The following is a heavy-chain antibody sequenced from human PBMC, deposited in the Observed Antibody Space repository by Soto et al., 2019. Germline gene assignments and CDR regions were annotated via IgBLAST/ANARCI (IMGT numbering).Heavy chain of an antibody. D-gene: IGHD2-21*02. Sequence: QVQLQESGPGLVKPSQTLSLTCTVSGGSISSGGYYWSWIRQHPGKGLEWIGYIYYSGSTYYNPSLKRRVTISVDTSKNQFSLKLSSVTAADTAVYYCASNDITGGYCGGDCYSIDFQHWGQGTLVTVSS. CDR3: ASNDITGGYCGGDCYSIDFQH. J-gene: IGHJ1*01. V-gene: IGHV4-31*03. CDR1: GGSISSGGYY. CDR2: IYYSGST.